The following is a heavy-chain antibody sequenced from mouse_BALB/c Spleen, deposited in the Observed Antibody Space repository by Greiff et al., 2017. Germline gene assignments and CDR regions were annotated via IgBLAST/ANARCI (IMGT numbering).Heavy chain of an antibody. CDR3: ARDGNTLFDY. D-gene: IGHD2-1*01. CDR1: GFTFSSFG. V-gene: IGHV5-17*02. Sequence: EVQLVESGGGLVQPGGSRKLSCAASGFTFSSFGMHWVRQAPEKGLEWVAYISSGSSTIYYADTVKGRFTISRDNPKNTLFLQMTSLRSEDTAMYYCARDGNTLFDYWGQGTTLTVSS. CDR2: ISSGSSTI. J-gene: IGHJ2*01.